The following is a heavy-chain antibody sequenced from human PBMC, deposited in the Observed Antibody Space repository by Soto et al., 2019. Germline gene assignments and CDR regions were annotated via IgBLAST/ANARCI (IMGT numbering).Heavy chain of an antibody. D-gene: IGHD2-15*01. J-gene: IGHJ4*02. CDR1: GYTFTSYG. CDR3: ARDSVVVAPTAIAY. Sequence: GASVKVSCKASGYTFTSYGISWVRQAPGQGLEWMGWISAYNGNTNYAQKLQGRVTMTTDTSTSTAYMELRSLRSDDTAVYYCARDSVVVAPTAIAYWGQGTLVTVSS. V-gene: IGHV1-18*01. CDR2: ISAYNGNT.